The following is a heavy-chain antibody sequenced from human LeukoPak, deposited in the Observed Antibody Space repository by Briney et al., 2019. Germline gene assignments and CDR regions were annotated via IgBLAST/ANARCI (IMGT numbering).Heavy chain of an antibody. CDR3: AKDEKEGYSYGYGSYYYGMDV. V-gene: IGHV3-30*18. J-gene: IGHJ6*04. CDR2: ISYDGSNK. CDR1: GFTFSSYG. D-gene: IGHD5-18*01. Sequence: PGRSLRLSCAASGFTFSSYGMHWVRQAPGKGLEWVAVISYDGSNKYYADSVKGRFTTSRDNSKNTLYLQINSLRAEDTAVYYCAKDEKEGYSYGYGSYYYGMDVWGKGTTVTVSS.